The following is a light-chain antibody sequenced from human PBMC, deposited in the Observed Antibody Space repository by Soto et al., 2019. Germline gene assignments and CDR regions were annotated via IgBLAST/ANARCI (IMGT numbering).Light chain of an antibody. CDR2: GAS. CDR3: QQYGSSPPYT. Sequence: EIVLTQSPGTLSLSPGERATLSCRASQSVSSSYLAWYQQKPGQAPRLLIYGASNRATGIPDRFSASGSGTHFTLTISRLEPEDFTVYYCQQYGSSPPYTFGQGTKLEIK. CDR1: QSVSSSY. J-gene: IGKJ2*01. V-gene: IGKV3-20*01.